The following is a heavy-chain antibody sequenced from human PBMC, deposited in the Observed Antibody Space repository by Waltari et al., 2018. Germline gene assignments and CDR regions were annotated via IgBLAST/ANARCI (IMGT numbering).Heavy chain of an antibody. J-gene: IGHJ5*02. CDR1: GGSISSSSYY. CDR3: ARQWLLRNWFDP. CDR2: IYYSGST. Sequence: QLQLQESGPGLVKPSETLSLTCTVSGGSISSSSYYWGWTRQPPGKGLEWIGSIYYSGSTYYNPSLKSRVTISVDTSKNQFSLKLSSVTAADTAVYYCARQWLLRNWFDPWGQGTLVTVSS. V-gene: IGHV4-39*01. D-gene: IGHD3-22*01.